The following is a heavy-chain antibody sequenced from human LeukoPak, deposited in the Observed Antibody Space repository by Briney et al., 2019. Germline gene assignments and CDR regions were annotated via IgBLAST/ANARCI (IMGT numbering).Heavy chain of an antibody. CDR3: ARGSIVAVPAAIDY. J-gene: IGHJ4*02. Sequence: PGGSLRLSCAASGFTFSSYWMRWVRQAPGKGLVWVSRINSDGSSTSYADSVKGRFTISRDNAKNTLYLQMNSLRAEDTAVYYCARGSIVAVPAAIDYWGQGTLVTVSS. CDR2: INSDGSST. V-gene: IGHV3-74*01. D-gene: IGHD2-2*01. CDR1: GFTFSSYW.